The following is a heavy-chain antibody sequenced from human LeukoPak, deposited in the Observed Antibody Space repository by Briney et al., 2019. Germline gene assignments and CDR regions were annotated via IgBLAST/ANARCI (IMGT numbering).Heavy chain of an antibody. V-gene: IGHV4-34*01. Sequence: SETLSLTCAVYGGSFSGYYWSWIRQPPGKGLEWIGEINHSGSTNYNPSLKSRVTISVDTSKNQFSLKLSSVTAADTAVYYCARLSYYDSSGYYYSRAFRRYYYYYMDVWGKGTTVTVSS. CDR2: INHSGST. CDR1: GGSFSGYY. J-gene: IGHJ6*03. CDR3: ARLSYYDSSGYYYSRAFRRYYYYYMDV. D-gene: IGHD3-22*01.